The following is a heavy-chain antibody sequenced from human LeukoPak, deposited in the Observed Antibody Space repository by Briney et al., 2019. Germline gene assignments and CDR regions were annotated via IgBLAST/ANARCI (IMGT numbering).Heavy chain of an antibody. CDR1: GDTIYSSSYY. D-gene: IGHD3-10*01. CDR3: ATEKMIRGVRDHFDH. V-gene: IGHV4-39*07. J-gene: IGHJ4*02. Sequence: SETLSLTCNVSGDTIYSSSYYWGWIRQPPGTGLEWIGSIYYSGNTYYNPSLRSRVSISRDRSKNQFSLNLSSVTAADTATYYCATEKMIRGVRDHFDHWGQGTLVTVSS. CDR2: IYYSGNT.